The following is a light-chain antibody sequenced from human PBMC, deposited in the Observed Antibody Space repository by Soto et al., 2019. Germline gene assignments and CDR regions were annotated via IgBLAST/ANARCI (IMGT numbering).Light chain of an antibody. CDR2: KAS. V-gene: IGKV1-5*03. Sequence: DIHMTQSPSTLSGTVGDRVTINCRASQTISSWLAWYQQKPGKAPKLLIYKASTLKSGVPSRFSGSGSGTEFTLTISSLQPDDFATYYCQHYNSYSEAVGQGTKVDI. CDR3: QHYNSYSEA. CDR1: QTISSW. J-gene: IGKJ1*01.